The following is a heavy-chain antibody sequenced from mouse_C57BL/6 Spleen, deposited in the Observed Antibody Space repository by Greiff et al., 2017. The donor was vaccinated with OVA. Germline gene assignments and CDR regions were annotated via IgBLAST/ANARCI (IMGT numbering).Heavy chain of an antibody. D-gene: IGHD1-1*01. V-gene: IGHV1-52*01. CDR2: IDPSDSET. J-gene: IGHJ4*01. CDR3: ARRKNGSTYAMDY. Sequence: QVQLQQPGAELVRPGSSVKLSCKASGYTFTSYWMHWVKQRPIQGLEWIGNIDPSDSETHYNQKFKDKATLTVDESSSTAYMQLSSLTSEDSAVYYCARRKNGSTYAMDYWGQGTSVTVSS. CDR1: GYTFTSYW.